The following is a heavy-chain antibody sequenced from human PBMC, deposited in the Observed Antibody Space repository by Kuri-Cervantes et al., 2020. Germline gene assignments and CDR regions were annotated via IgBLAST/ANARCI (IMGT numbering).Heavy chain of an antibody. CDR1: GGSISSYY. CDR2: IYYSGST. V-gene: IGHV4-59*01. CDR3: ARDTLGGGWFDP. Sequence: SETLSLTCTVSGGSISSYYWSWIRQPPGKGLEWIGYIYYSGSTNYNPSLKSRVTISVDTSKNQFSLNLNSVTTADTAVYYCARDTLGGGWFDPWGQGTLVTVSS. J-gene: IGHJ5*02. D-gene: IGHD3-16*01.